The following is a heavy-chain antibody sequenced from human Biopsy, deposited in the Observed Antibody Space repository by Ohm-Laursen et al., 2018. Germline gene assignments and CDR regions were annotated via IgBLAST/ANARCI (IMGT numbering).Heavy chain of an antibody. Sequence: SLRLSCSASGFSFSDYHMRWIRQAPGRGLEWVSYISGGGTIYYGDPMKGQVTISRDNAKNSLYLQMHSLRAEDTAVYYCARDTRWSPYSMDVWGQGTTVTVSS. D-gene: IGHD4-23*01. CDR3: ARDTRWSPYSMDV. V-gene: IGHV3-11*01. J-gene: IGHJ6*02. CDR2: ISGGGTI. CDR1: GFSFSDYH.